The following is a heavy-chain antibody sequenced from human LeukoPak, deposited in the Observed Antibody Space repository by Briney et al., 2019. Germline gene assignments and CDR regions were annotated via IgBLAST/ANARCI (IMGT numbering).Heavy chain of an antibody. CDR3: ARVRFPASGSHFDY. CDR2: ISYDGSNK. J-gene: IGHJ4*02. CDR1: GFTFSSYA. D-gene: IGHD2-15*01. V-gene: IGHV3-30*04. Sequence: GRSLRLSCTASGFTFSSYAMHWVRQAPGKGLEWVAVISYDGSNKYYADSVKGRFTISRDNSKNTLYLQMNSLRAEDTAVYYCARVRFPASGSHFDYWGQGTLVTASS.